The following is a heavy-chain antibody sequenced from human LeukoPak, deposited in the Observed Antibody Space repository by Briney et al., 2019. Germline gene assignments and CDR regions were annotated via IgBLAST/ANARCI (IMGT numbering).Heavy chain of an antibody. J-gene: IGHJ3*02. CDR2: IYYSGST. V-gene: IGHV4-30-4*08. CDR1: GGSISSGDYY. CDR3: ASERTTSYDFWSGHPDGFDI. Sequence: PSETLSLTCTVSGGSISSGDYYWSWIRQPPGKGLEWIGYIYYSGSTYYNPSLKSRVTISVDTSKNQFSLKLSSVTAADTAVYYCASERTTSYDFWSGHPDGFDIWGQGTMVTVSS. D-gene: IGHD3-3*01.